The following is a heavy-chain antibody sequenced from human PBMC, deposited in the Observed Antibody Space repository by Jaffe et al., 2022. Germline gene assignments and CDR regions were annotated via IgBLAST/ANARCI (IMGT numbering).Heavy chain of an antibody. J-gene: IGHJ6*03. D-gene: IGHD5-12*01. CDR1: GYSFTSYW. CDR3: ARQANPYSGYDMGLIYMDV. V-gene: IGHV5-51*01. Sequence: EVQLVQSGAEVKKPGESLKISCKGSGYSFTSYWIGWVRQMPGKGLEWMGIIYPGDSDTRYSPSFQGQVTISADKSISTAYLQWSSLKASDTAMYYCARQANPYSGYDMGLIYMDVWGKGTTVTVSS. CDR2: IYPGDSDT.